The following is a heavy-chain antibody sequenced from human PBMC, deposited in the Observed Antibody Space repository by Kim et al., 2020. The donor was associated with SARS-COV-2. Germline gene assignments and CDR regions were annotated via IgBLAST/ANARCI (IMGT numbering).Heavy chain of an antibody. D-gene: IGHD5-18*01. V-gene: IGHV4-30-4*01. CDR3: ARGDTAML. J-gene: IGHJ4*02. CDR1: GGSISSGDYY. CDR2: IYYSGTT. Sequence: SETLSLTCTVSGGSISSGDYYWSWIRQPPGKGLEWIGYIYYSGTTYYNPSLLSRVTISVDTSRNQFSLRLSSVTAADTAVYYCARGDTAMLWGQGTLVTVSS.